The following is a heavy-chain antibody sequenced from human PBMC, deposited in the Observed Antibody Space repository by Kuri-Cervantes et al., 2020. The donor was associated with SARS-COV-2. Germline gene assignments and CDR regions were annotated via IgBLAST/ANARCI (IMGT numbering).Heavy chain of an antibody. D-gene: IGHD1-26*01. CDR1: GYTFTSYD. CDR3: TTWWTVGGYSPGDY. Sequence: ASVKVSCKASGYTFTSYDINWVRQATGQGLEWMGWMNPNSGNTGYAQKFQGRVTMTRNTSISTAYMELSSLRSEDTAVYYCTTWWTVGGYSPGDYWGQGTLVTVSS. CDR2: MNPNSGNT. J-gene: IGHJ4*02. V-gene: IGHV1-8*01.